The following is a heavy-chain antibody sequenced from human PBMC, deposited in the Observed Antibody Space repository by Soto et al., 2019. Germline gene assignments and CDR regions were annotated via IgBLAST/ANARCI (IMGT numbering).Heavy chain of an antibody. CDR3: ARLPSYSSSYYCDY. D-gene: IGHD6-6*01. Sequence: SETLSLTCTVSGGSISSSSYYWGWIRQPPGKGLEWIGSIYYSGSTYYNPSLKSRVTISVDTSKNQFSQKVSSVTAADTAVYSCARLPSYSSSYYCDYWGQGTLVTVSS. CDR1: GGSISSSSYY. CDR2: IYYSGST. J-gene: IGHJ4*02. V-gene: IGHV4-39*01.